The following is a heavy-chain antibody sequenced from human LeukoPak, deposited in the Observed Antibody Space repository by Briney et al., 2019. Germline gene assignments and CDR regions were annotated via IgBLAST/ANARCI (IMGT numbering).Heavy chain of an antibody. CDR3: ATIKRVNIYGYFDF. J-gene: IGHJ4*02. CDR2: MRDTVNT. CDR1: DVSISSHY. D-gene: IGHD5-18*01. Sequence: PSETLSLTCSVSDVSISSHYWSWLRQPPGKGLEWIAYMRDTVNTKDNPSFKSRLTLSADTSKNQFSLRLSSVTAADSAVYYCATIKRVNIYGYFDFWGQGILVTVSS. V-gene: IGHV4-59*11.